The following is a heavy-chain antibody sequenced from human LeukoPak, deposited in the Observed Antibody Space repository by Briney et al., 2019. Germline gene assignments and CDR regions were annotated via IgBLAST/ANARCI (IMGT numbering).Heavy chain of an antibody. V-gene: IGHV4-59*12. CDR3: ARILGALGWFDP. CDR1: GGSISSYY. CDR2: IYYSGST. Sequence: PSETLSLTCTVSGGSISSYYWSWIRQPPGRGLEWIGYIYYSGSTNYNPSLKSRVTISVDKSKNQFSLNLNSVTAADTAVYYCARILGALGWFDPWGQGTLVTVSS. D-gene: IGHD1-26*01. J-gene: IGHJ5*02.